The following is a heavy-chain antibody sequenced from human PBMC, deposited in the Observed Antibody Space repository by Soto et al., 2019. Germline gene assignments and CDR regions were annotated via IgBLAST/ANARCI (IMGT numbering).Heavy chain of an antibody. CDR2: ISESGGST. V-gene: IGHV3-23*01. CDR3: ARRSYCSSTSCDKFFDN. Sequence: GGSLRLSCAVSGFIFSNYGMSWVRQAPGKGLEWVSSISESGGSTYYAGSVKGRFTLSRDNSKNTMYLQLNSLRPDDTAVYYCARRSYCSSTSCDKFFDNWGQGTLVTVSS. CDR1: GFIFSNYG. J-gene: IGHJ4*02. D-gene: IGHD2-2*02.